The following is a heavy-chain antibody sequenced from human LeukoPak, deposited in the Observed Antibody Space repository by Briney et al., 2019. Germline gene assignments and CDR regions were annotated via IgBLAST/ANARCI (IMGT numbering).Heavy chain of an antibody. D-gene: IGHD2-15*01. V-gene: IGHV1-46*01. J-gene: IGHJ6*02. Sequence: ASVKVSCKASGYTFTSNYIHWVRQAPGQGLEWMGMIYPRDGSTSYAQKFQGRVTITADESTSTAYMELSSLRSEDTAVYYCARDRRGFVVVVAASRRFYYGMDVWGQGTTATVSS. CDR1: GYTFTSNY. CDR2: IYPRDGST. CDR3: ARDRRGFVVVVAASRRFYYGMDV.